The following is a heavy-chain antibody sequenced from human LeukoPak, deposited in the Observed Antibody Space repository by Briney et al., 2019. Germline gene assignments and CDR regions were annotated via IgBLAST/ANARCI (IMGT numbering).Heavy chain of an antibody. CDR3: TRRKVSGVPAASQAVDFDY. CDR2: IRSKANSYAT. Sequence: GGSLRLSCAASGFTFSGSAMHWVRQASGKGLEWVGRIRSKANSYATAYAASVKGRFTISRDDSKNTAYLQMNSLKTEDTAVYYCTRRKVSGVPAASQAVDFDYWGRGTLVTVSS. CDR1: GFTFSGSA. J-gene: IGHJ4*02. V-gene: IGHV3-73*01. D-gene: IGHD2-2*01.